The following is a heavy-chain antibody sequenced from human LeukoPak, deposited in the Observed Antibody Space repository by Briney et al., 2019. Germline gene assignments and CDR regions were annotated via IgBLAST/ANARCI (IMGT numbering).Heavy chain of an antibody. CDR2: ISSSSSYI. CDR1: GFTFSSYG. D-gene: IGHD6-19*01. Sequence: GGSLRLSCAAYGFTFSSYGMSWVRQAPGKGLEWVSSISSSSSYIYYADSVKGRFTISRDNAKNSLYLQMNSLRAEDTAVYYCARGKVAGSDYWGQGTLVTVSS. V-gene: IGHV3-21*01. J-gene: IGHJ4*02. CDR3: ARGKVAGSDY.